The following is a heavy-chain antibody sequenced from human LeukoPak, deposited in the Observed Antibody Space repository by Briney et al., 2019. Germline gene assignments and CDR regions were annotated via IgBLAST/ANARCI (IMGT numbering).Heavy chain of an antibody. CDR2: INSDGSST. J-gene: IGHJ4*02. CDR3: ASTYDSSGYYVY. V-gene: IGHV3-74*01. D-gene: IGHD3-22*01. Sequence: QPGGSLRLSCAASGFTFSSYWMHWVRQAPGKGLVWVSRINSDGSSTSYADSVKGRFTISRDNAKNTLYLQMNSLRAEDTAVYYCASTYDSSGYYVYWGQGTLVTVSS. CDR1: GFTFSSYW.